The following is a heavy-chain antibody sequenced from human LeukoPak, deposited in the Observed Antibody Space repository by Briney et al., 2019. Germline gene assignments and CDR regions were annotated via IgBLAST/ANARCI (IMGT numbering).Heavy chain of an antibody. J-gene: IGHJ6*02. D-gene: IGHD2/OR15-2a*01. Sequence: PGGSLRLSCAASGFTFSRYWLTWVRQAPGKGLEWVAHMNEVGSAKFYVDSVKGRFTISRDNAQNSVFLQMNSLRAEDTAVYYCARVILGVAQYSGLDVWGQGTTVTVSS. CDR1: GFTFSRYW. V-gene: IGHV3-7*01. CDR2: MNEVGSAK. CDR3: ARVILGVAQYSGLDV.